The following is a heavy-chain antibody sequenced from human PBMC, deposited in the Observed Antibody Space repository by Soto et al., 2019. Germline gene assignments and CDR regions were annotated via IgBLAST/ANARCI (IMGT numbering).Heavy chain of an antibody. V-gene: IGHV1-18*01. J-gene: IGHJ4*02. CDR3: ARDGPPLDY. CDR1: GYTFSSYG. Sequence: ASVKVSCKASGYTFSSYGISWVRQAPGQGLEWMGWISAYNGNKNYAQKLQGRVTMTTDTSTSTADMDLRSLRSDDTAVYYCARDGPPLDYWGQGTLVIVSS. CDR2: ISAYNGNK.